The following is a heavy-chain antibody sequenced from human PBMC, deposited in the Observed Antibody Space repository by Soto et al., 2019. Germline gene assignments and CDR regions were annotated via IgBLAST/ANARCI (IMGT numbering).Heavy chain of an antibody. Sequence: SETLSLTCTVSGGSLSSYYWTWIRQPPGKGLEWIGYVYYSGNTNYNPSLKSRVTISVDTSKNQFSLKLGSVTAADTPVYYCARSPDSSGYYPRWYYYGMDVWGQGTTVTVSS. CDR2: VYYSGNT. D-gene: IGHD3-22*01. V-gene: IGHV4-59*01. CDR3: ARSPDSSGYYPRWYYYGMDV. J-gene: IGHJ6*02. CDR1: GGSLSSYY.